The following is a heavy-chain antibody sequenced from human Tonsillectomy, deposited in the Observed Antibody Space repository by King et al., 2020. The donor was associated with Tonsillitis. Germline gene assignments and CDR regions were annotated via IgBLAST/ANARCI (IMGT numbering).Heavy chain of an antibody. CDR3: ARVGYDDNSGGAFDI. V-gene: IGHV3-21*01. CDR2: ISSSSSYI. Sequence: VQLVESGGGLVKPGGSLRLSCAASGFTFSIYSMNWVRQASGKGLEWVSSISSSSSYIYYADSVKGRFTISRDNAKKSLYLQMNSLRAEDTAVYYCARVGYDDNSGGAFDIWGQGTMVTVSS. D-gene: IGHD3-22*01. J-gene: IGHJ3*02. CDR1: GFTFSIYS.